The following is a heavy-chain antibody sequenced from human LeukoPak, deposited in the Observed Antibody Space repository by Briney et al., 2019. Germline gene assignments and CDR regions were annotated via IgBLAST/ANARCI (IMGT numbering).Heavy chain of an antibody. CDR3: AKGLGPFDP. V-gene: IGHV3-21*01. D-gene: IGHD5-12*01. CDR1: GFTFSSYT. CDR2: ITSSSYI. Sequence: GGSLRLSCAASGFTFSSYTINWVRQAPGKGLEWVSSITSSSYIYYADSVKGRFTISRDNAKNSLYLQMNSLRAEDTAVYYCAKGLGPFDPWGQGTLVTVSS. J-gene: IGHJ5*02.